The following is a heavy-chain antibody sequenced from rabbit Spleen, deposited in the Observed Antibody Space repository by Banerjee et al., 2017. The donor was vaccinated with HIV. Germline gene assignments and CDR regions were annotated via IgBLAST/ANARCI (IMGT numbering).Heavy chain of an antibody. CDR2: IYADRSGST. V-gene: IGHV1S45*01. CDR3: ARGSAAMTMVIIGFYLNL. Sequence: QEQLVESGGGLVMPGGSLKLSCTASGFSFSNKAVMCWVRQAPGKGLECIACIYADRSGSTYYANWAKGRFTISRTSSTTVTLEMTSLTAADTATYFCARGSAAMTMVIIGFYLNLWGPGTLVTVS. J-gene: IGHJ4*01. CDR1: GFSFSNKAV. D-gene: IGHD2-1*01.